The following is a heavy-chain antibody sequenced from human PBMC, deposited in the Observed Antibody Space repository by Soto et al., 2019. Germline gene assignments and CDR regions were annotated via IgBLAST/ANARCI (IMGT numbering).Heavy chain of an antibody. CDR3: TRDERKSHVNYRFDY. CDR2: IGHDGRER. V-gene: IGHV3-7*03. J-gene: IGHJ4*02. Sequence: GGSLRLSCEVSGFIFSDYLMSWVRQAPGKELEWVANIGHDGRERNYVGSVMGRFSISRDNAKSSVYLQMTSVRVEDTAVYYCTRDERKSHVNYRFDYWGQGTQVTVSS. D-gene: IGHD3-16*02. CDR1: GFIFSDYL.